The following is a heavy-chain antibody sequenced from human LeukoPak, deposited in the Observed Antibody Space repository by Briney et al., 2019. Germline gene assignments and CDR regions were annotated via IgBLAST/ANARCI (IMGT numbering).Heavy chain of an antibody. CDR3: ARDLFSSIAAAGTLDY. D-gene: IGHD6-13*01. V-gene: IGHV3-53*05. Sequence: GGSLRLSCAASGFTVSTNYMTWVRQAPGKGLEWVSFIYSDGSTYYADSVKGRFTISRDNSKNTLYLQMNSLRAEDTAVYYCARDLFSSIAAAGTLDYWGQGTLVTVSS. CDR2: IYSDGST. CDR1: GFTVSTNY. J-gene: IGHJ4*02.